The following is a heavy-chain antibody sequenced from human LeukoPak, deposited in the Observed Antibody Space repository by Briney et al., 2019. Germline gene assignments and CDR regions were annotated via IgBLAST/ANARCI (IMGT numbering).Heavy chain of an antibody. CDR1: GFTFDDYA. Sequence: GGSLRLSCAASGFTFDDYAMHWVRQAPGKGLEWVSGISWNSGSIGYADSVEGRFTISRDNAKNSLYLQMNSLRAEDTAVYYCARVISVVAATAGPNDYWGQGTLVTVSS. V-gene: IGHV3-9*01. CDR3: ARVISVVAATAGPNDY. CDR2: ISWNSGSI. J-gene: IGHJ4*02. D-gene: IGHD2-15*01.